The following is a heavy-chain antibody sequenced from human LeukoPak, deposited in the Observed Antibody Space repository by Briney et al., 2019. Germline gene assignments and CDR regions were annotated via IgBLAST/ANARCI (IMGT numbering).Heavy chain of an antibody. J-gene: IGHJ4*02. CDR1: GFTFSSYG. V-gene: IGHV3-23*01. D-gene: IGHD3-3*01. Sequence: GGTPRLSCAASGFTFSSYGMSWVRQAPGKGLEWVSAISGSGGSTYYADSVKGRFTISRDNAKNSLYLQMNSLRAEDTAVYYCAKRWSGYHSSEVWGQGTLVTVSS. CDR2: ISGSGGST. CDR3: AKRWSGYHSSEV.